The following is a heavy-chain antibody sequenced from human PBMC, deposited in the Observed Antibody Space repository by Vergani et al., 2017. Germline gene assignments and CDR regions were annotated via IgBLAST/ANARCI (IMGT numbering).Heavy chain of an antibody. CDR1: GYSITNYW. CDR3: ATLYCRGGFCRIGY. J-gene: IGHJ4*02. Sequence: EVQLVQSGAEVKKPGESLKISCQGSGYSITNYWIGWVRQMPGKGLECMGIIEPGDSDTRYTPSFQGQITISADKSISTAYLQWSNLRAWDTAIYYCATLYCRGGFCRIGYWGQGTLVTVSS. CDR2: IEPGDSDT. D-gene: IGHD2-15*01. V-gene: IGHV5-51*03.